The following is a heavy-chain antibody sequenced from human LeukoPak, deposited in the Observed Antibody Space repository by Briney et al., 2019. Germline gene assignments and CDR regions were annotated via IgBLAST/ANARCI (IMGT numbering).Heavy chain of an antibody. CDR2: INPSGGST. V-gene: IGHV1-46*01. Sequence: GASVKVSCKASGYTFTSYYMHWVRQAPGQGLEWMGIINPSGGSTSYAQEFQGRVTMTRDTSTSTVYMELSSLRSEDTAVYYCARGAPPSSIAVADHDYWGQGTLVTVSS. CDR3: ARGAPPSSIAVADHDY. CDR1: GYTFTSYY. D-gene: IGHD6-19*01. J-gene: IGHJ4*02.